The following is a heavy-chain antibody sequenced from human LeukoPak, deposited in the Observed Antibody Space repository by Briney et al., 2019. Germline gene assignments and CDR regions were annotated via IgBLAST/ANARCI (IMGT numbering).Heavy chain of an antibody. V-gene: IGHV4-59*02. Sequence: SEPLSLTCAVSGDSVSSNYWSWLRQPPGRGLEWIGYIYYSDNTNYNPSLKSRVTISLDTSKNQFSLKVSSVTAADTAVYYCARGRAFDPWGQGTLVTVSS. CDR2: IYYSDNT. CDR3: ARGRAFDP. CDR1: GDSVSSNY. J-gene: IGHJ5*02.